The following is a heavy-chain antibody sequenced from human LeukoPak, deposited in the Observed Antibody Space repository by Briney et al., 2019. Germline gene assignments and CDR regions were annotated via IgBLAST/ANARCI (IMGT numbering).Heavy chain of an antibody. V-gene: IGHV3-15*01. Sequence: GGSLRLSCAASGLTFTNVWMSWVRQAPGKGLEWVGRIKSKTDGGTTDYAAPVKGRFTISRDDSKNTLYLQMNSLETEDTAVYYCTASLWLGERIFDYWGQGTLVTVSS. J-gene: IGHJ4*02. CDR1: GLTFTNVW. D-gene: IGHD3-10*01. CDR2: IKSKTDGGTT. CDR3: TASLWLGERIFDY.